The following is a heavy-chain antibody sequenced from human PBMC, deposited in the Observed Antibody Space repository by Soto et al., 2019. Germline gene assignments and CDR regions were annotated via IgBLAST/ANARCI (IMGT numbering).Heavy chain of an antibody. CDR2: IYYTRST. J-gene: IGHJ4*02. Sequence: PSETLSLTCTVSGGSMSSNYWTWIRQSPGKGLEWIGYIYYTRSTKYNPPLKSRVTISLDTSKNQFSLRLTSVTSADTPVYYCARAGRYHDFFGYWGQGAQVTVSS. D-gene: IGHD3-10*01. CDR3: ARAGRYHDFFGY. CDR1: GGSMSSNY. V-gene: IGHV4-59*01.